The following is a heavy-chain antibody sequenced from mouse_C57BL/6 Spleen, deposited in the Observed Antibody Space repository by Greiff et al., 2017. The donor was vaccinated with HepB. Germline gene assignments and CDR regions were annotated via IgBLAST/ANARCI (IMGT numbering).Heavy chain of an antibody. J-gene: IGHJ4*01. CDR3: ARPYGSGAMDY. CDR1: GFTFSDYG. V-gene: IGHV5-17*01. D-gene: IGHD1-1*01. CDR2: ISSGSSTI. Sequence: EVMLVESGGGLVKPGGSLKLSCAASGFTFSDYGMHWVRQAPEKGLEWVAYISSGSSTIYYADTVKGRFTISRDNAKNTLFLQMTSLRSEDTAMYYCARPYGSGAMDYWGQGTSVTVSS.